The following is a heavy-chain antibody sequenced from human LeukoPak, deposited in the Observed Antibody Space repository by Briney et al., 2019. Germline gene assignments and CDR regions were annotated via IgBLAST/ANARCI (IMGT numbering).Heavy chain of an antibody. V-gene: IGHV6-1*01. CDR2: TYYRSKWYN. Sequence: SQTLALTCAVSGDRLSNLRALWISIRQSPSRGLQWLGRTYYRSKWYNDYAVSVKSRINLNVDTSKNRFSLQLNSVTPEDTAVYYCARSSNLHYFDYWGQGTQVTVSS. CDR3: ARSSNLHYFDY. J-gene: IGHJ4*02. CDR1: GDRLSNLRAL.